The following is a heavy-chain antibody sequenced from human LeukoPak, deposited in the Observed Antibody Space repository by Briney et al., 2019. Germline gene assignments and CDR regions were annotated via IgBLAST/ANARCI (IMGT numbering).Heavy chain of an antibody. J-gene: IGHJ5*02. Sequence: GESLKISCKGSGYSFTSYWIGWVRQMPGKGLEWMGIIYPGDPDTRYSPSFQGQVTISADKSISTAYLQWSSLKASDTAMYYCARQKVVRSEGNWFDPWGQGTLVTVSS. D-gene: IGHD2-15*01. V-gene: IGHV5-51*01. CDR2: IYPGDPDT. CDR1: GYSFTSYW. CDR3: ARQKVVRSEGNWFDP.